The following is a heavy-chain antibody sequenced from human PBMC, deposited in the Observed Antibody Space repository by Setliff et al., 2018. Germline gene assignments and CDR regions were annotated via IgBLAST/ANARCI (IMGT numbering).Heavy chain of an antibody. CDR2: ISGYDGNT. CDR1: GYSFSDSA. J-gene: IGHJ3*01. CDR3: AISTLSICSGGSCPNAFDV. V-gene: IGHV1-18*01. D-gene: IGHD2-15*01. Sequence: ASVKVSCKTSGYSFSDSAVNWVRQAPGQGLEWMGWISGYDGNTKYAQNLHGRVTMTTDTSTTTAYMELRSLRSDDTAVYYCAISTLSICSGGSCPNAFDVWGQGTMVTVSS.